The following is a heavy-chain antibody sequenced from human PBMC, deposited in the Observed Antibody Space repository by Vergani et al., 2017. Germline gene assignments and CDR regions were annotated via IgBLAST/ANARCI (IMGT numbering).Heavy chain of an antibody. CDR1: GFTFSSYG. J-gene: IGHJ6*02. D-gene: IGHD3-10*01. CDR2: MWYDGSNK. V-gene: IGHV3-33*01. CDR3: ARAQTYYYGSGSSLDV. Sequence: QVQLVESGGGVVQPGRSLRLSCAASGFTFSSYGMHWVRQAPGKGLEWVAVMWYDGSNKYYADSVKGRFTISRDNSKNTLYLQMNSLRAEDTAVYYCARAQTYYYGSGSSLDVWGQGTTVTVSS.